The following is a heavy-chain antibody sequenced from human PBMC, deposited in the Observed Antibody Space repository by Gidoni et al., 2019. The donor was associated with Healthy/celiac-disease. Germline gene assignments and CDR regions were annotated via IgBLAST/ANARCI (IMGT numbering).Heavy chain of an antibody. CDR2: IWYDGSNK. Sequence: QVQLVESGGGVVQPGRARRLSWEAEGFTFSSYGMHWVRQAPGKGLEWVAVIWYDGSNKYYADSVKGRFTISRDNSKNTLYLQMNSLRAEDTAVYYCARDFDGFDYWGQGTLVTVSS. V-gene: IGHV3-33*01. CDR1: GFTFSSYG. CDR3: ARDFDGFDY. J-gene: IGHJ4*02. D-gene: IGHD3-9*01.